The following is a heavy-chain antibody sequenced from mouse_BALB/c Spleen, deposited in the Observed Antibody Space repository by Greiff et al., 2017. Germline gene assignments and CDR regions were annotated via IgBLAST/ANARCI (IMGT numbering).Heavy chain of an antibody. Sequence: VQLQQSGAELVKPGASVKLSCKASGYTFTSYYMYWVKQRPGQGLEWIGEINPSNGGTNFNEKFKSKATLTVDKSSSTAYMQLSSLTSEDSAVYYCTRSGYRYDGRAWFAYWGQGTLVTVSA. V-gene: IGHV1S81*02. D-gene: IGHD2-14*01. CDR1: GYTFTSYY. J-gene: IGHJ3*01. CDR2: INPSNGGT. CDR3: TRSGYRYDGRAWFAY.